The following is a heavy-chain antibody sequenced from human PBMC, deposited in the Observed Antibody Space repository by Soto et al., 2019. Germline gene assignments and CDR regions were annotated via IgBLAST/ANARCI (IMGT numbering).Heavy chain of an antibody. D-gene: IGHD5-18*01. CDR3: ATKRAAQGGYSLFDY. Sequence: GASVKVSCKVSGYTLTELSMHWVRQAPGKGLEWMGGFDPEDGETIYAQKFQGRVTMTEDTSTDTAYMELSSLRSEDTAVYYCATKRAAQGGYSLFDYWGQGTLVTVSS. J-gene: IGHJ4*02. CDR2: FDPEDGET. CDR1: GYTLTELS. V-gene: IGHV1-24*01.